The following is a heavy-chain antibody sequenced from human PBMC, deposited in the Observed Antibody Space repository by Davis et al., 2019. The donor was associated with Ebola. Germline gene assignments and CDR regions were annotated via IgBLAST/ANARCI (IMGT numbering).Heavy chain of an antibody. CDR2: ISASGRTV. Sequence: GESLKISCSASGFAFNTNAMSWVRQAPGKGLEGVSTISASGRTVEYAASMKGRFTISRDNSKNKLYLEMDSLRADDTAVYYCAKDNGMSVTCVDFWGQGTLVTVSS. J-gene: IGHJ4*02. CDR1: GFAFNTNA. V-gene: IGHV3-23*01. D-gene: IGHD5/OR15-5a*01. CDR3: AKDNGMSVTCVDF.